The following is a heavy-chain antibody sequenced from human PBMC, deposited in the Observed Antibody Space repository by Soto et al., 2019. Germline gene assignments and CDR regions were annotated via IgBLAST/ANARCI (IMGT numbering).Heavy chain of an antibody. J-gene: IGHJ4*02. CDR3: ASSSKALGRGVYVVSPDY. CDR1: GLTVSSSY. CDR2: IYADGGT. D-gene: IGHD2-21*01. V-gene: IGHV3-53*02. Sequence: EVQLVETGGGLIQPGGSLRLSCEASGLTVSSSYMSWVRQAPGKGLEWVSIIYADGGTFYADSVKGRFTISRDNARNTLFLQMNSLRADDTAVYFCASSSKALGRGVYVVSPDYWGQGTLVSVSS.